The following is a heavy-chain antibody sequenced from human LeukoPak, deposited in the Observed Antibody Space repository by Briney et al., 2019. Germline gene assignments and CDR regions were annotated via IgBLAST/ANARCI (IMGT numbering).Heavy chain of an antibody. V-gene: IGHV1-46*01. J-gene: IGHJ5*02. Sequence: ASVKVSCKASGCTFTSYYMHWVRQAPGQGLEWMGIINPSGGSTSYAQKFQGRVTMTRDTSTSTVYMELSSLRSEDTAMYYCARDTTPGVGPKRGSHWFDPWGQGTLVTVSS. CDR1: GCTFTSYY. D-gene: IGHD1-14*01. CDR2: INPSGGST. CDR3: ARDTTPGVGPKRGSHWFDP.